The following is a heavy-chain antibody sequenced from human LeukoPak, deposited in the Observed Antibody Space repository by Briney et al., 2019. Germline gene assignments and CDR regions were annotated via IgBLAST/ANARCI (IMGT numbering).Heavy chain of an antibody. V-gene: IGHV4-39*07. Sequence: PSETLSLTCTVSGGSISSSSYYWGWIRQPPGKGLEWIGSIYYSGSTYYNPSLKSRVTISVDTSKNQFSLKLSSVTAADTAVYYCARGRRGRITMIVVVNIWSGIHPPFDYWGQGTLVTVSS. CDR3: ARGRRGRITMIVVVNIWSGIHPPFDY. CDR2: IYYSGST. J-gene: IGHJ4*02. D-gene: IGHD3-22*01. CDR1: GGSISSSSYY.